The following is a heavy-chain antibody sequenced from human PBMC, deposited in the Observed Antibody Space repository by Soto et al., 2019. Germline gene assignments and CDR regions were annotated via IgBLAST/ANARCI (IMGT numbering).Heavy chain of an antibody. Sequence: GGSLRLSCSASGFTFSSYAMHWVRQAPGKGLEYVSAISSNGGSTYYADSVKGRFTISRDNSKNTLYLQMSSLRAEDTAVYYCVKDGLGYYDSSGYYYFDYWAREPWSPSPQ. J-gene: IGHJ4*02. CDR2: ISSNGGST. D-gene: IGHD3-22*01. CDR1: GFTFSSYA. V-gene: IGHV3-64D*08. CDR3: VKDGLGYYDSSGYYYFDY.